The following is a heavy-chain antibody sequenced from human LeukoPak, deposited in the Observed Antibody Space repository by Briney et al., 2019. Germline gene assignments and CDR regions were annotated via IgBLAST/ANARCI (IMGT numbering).Heavy chain of an antibody. CDR2: IYYSGST. V-gene: IGHV4-59*08. J-gene: IGHJ5*02. CDR3: ARHSATMIVAEEGGWFDP. CDR1: GGSISSYY. Sequence: PSETLSLTCTVSGGSISSYYWSWIRQPPGKGLEWIGYIYYSGSTNYNPSLKSRVTISVDTSKNQFSLKLSSVTAADTAVYYCARHSATMIVAEEGGWFDPWGQGTLVTVSS. D-gene: IGHD3-22*01.